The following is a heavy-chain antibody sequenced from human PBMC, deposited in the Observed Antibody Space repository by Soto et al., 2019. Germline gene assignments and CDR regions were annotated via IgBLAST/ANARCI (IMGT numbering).Heavy chain of an antibody. Sequence: GESLKTSCKGSGYSFTSYWIGWVRQMPGKGLEWMGIIYPGDSDTRYSPSFQGQVTISADKSISTAYLQWSSLKASDTAMYYCARLYDSSGYYYWYFDLWGRGTLVTVSS. CDR3: ARLYDSSGYYYWYFDL. CDR2: IYPGDSDT. CDR1: GYSFTSYW. J-gene: IGHJ2*01. V-gene: IGHV5-51*01. D-gene: IGHD3-22*01.